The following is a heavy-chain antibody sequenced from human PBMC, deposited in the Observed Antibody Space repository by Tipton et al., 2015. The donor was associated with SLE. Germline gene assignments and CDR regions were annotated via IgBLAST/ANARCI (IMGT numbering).Heavy chain of an antibody. J-gene: IGHJ4*02. V-gene: IGHV4-39*07. Sequence: GLVKPSETLSLTCTVSSDSIRSSSYYWGWIRQPPGKGLEWIGSIDYSGSTYYSPSLKSRVTLSVDTSKNQFSLKVNSVTAADTAVYYCARQIDPPYTYYFDYWGQGTLVTVSS. D-gene: IGHD2-21*01. CDR1: SDSIRSSSYY. CDR3: ARQIDPPYTYYFDY. CDR2: IDYSGST.